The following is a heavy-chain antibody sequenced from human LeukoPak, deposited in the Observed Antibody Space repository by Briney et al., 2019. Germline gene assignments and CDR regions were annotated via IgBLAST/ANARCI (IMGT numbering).Heavy chain of an antibody. Sequence: ASVKVSCKVSGSTLTGLSMHWVRQAPGKGLEWMGGFDPEDGATIYAQKFQGRVTMTEDTSTDTAYMELSSLRSEDTAVYYCATDLNAYSYRADVWGKGTTVTVSS. D-gene: IGHD5-18*01. CDR2: FDPEDGAT. CDR1: GSTLTGLS. J-gene: IGHJ6*04. CDR3: ATDLNAYSYRADV. V-gene: IGHV1-24*01.